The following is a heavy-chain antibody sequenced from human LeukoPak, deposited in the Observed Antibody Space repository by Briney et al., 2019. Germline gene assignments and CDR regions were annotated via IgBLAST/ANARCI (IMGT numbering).Heavy chain of an antibody. CDR2: ISSSSSYI. V-gene: IGHV3-21*01. J-gene: IGHJ4*02. D-gene: IGHD6-6*01. CDR1: GFTLSSYT. Sequence: GGSLRLSCAASGFTLSSYTLNWVRQAPGKGLGWVSSISSSSSYIYYADSVKGRFTISRDNTKKSLYLQMNSLRVEDTAVYYCTRDAEYSSSLTEWGQGTLVTVSS. CDR3: TRDAEYSSSLTE.